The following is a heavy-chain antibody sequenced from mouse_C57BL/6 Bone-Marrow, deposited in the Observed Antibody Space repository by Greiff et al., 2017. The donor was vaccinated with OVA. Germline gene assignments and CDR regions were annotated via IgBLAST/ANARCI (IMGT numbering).Heavy chain of an antibody. D-gene: IGHD1-1*01. J-gene: IGHJ2*01. V-gene: IGHV6-3*01. CDR2: IRLKSDNYAT. CDR1: GFTFSNYW. CDR3: TRITTRGYFDY. Sequence: EVQLVESGGGLVQPGGSMKLSCVASGFTFSNYWMNWVRQSPEKGLEWVAQIRLKSDNYATHYAESVKGRFTISRDDSKSSVYLQMNNLRAEDTGIYYCTRITTRGYFDYWGQGTTLTVSS.